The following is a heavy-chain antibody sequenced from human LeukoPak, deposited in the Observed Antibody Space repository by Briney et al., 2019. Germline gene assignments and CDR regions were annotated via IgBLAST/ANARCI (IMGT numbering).Heavy chain of an antibody. CDR3: ARQTLTKTDY. Sequence: PSETLSLTCTVSGGSISSSYWSWIRQPPGKGLEWIGNIYYSGNTYYNPSLKSRVTISVDTSKNQFSLKLSSVTAADTAIYYCARQTLTKTDYWGQGALVTVSS. V-gene: IGHV4-59*04. CDR2: IYYSGNT. D-gene: IGHD3-3*01. J-gene: IGHJ4*02. CDR1: GGSISSSY.